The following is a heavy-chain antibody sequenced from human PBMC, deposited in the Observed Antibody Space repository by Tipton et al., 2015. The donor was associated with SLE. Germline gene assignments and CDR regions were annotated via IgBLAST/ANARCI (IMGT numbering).Heavy chain of an antibody. V-gene: IGHV4-59*01. D-gene: IGHD4-23*01. CDR1: GGSFSGYY. Sequence: LSLTCAVYGGSFSGYYWSWIRHPPGKGLEWIGYIYYSGSTNYNPSLKSRVTISVDTSKNQFSLKLSSVTAADTAVYYCARERWPYYFDYWGQGTLVTVSS. CDR2: IYYSGST. CDR3: ARERWPYYFDY. J-gene: IGHJ4*02.